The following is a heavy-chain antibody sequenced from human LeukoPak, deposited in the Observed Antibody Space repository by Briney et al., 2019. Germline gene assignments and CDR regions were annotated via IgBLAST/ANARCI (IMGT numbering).Heavy chain of an antibody. CDR2: IFYRRSN. Sequence: SETLSLTCTVSGGSISSYHWRWIRQPPGKGLECIGYIFYRRSNTYTPYLKSRVTTSVDTSKNQFLLKLSSVTAADTAVYYCARAELLGAFDIWGPGTMVTVSS. V-gene: IGHV4-59*01. J-gene: IGHJ3*02. CDR3: ARAELLGAFDI. CDR1: GGSISSYH. D-gene: IGHD1-26*01.